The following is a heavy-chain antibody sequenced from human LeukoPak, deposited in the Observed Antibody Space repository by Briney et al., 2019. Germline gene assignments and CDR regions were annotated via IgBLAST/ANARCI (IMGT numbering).Heavy chain of an antibody. D-gene: IGHD3-22*01. Sequence: VASVKVSCKASGYTFTSYYMHWVRQAPGQGLEWMGIINPSGGSTSYAQKFQGRVTMTRDTSTSTVYMELSSLRSEDTAVYYCARDIPCQSRHSSGYRTTDYWGQGTQVTVSS. J-gene: IGHJ4*02. CDR2: INPSGGST. CDR1: GYTFTSYY. CDR3: ARDIPCQSRHSSGYRTTDY. V-gene: IGHV1-46*01.